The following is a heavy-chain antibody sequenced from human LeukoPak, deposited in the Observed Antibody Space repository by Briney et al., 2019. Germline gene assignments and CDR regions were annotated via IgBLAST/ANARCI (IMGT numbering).Heavy chain of an antibody. V-gene: IGHV4-4*07. Sequence: SETLSLTCTVSGGSISSYYWSWIRQPAGKGLEWIGRFYSGGGTDYNPSLKSRVTMSVDTSKNQFSLKLSSVTAADTAVYYCARVYSGYDLPGSLANYSLDYWGQGTLVTVSS. CDR2: FYSGGGT. J-gene: IGHJ4*02. CDR3: ARVYSGYDLPGSLANYSLDY. CDR1: GGSISSYY. D-gene: IGHD5-12*01.